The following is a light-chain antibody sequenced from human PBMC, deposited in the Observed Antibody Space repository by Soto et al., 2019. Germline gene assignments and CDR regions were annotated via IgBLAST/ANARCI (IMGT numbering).Light chain of an antibody. V-gene: IGLV2-14*01. CDR3: SSYTTSSTVI. CDR2: EVS. Sequence: QSALTQPASVSGSPGQSITISCTGTSSDVGGSNYVSWYQHHPGKAPKLMIYEVSNRPSGVSNRFSGSKSGNTASLTISGLQAEDEADYYCSSYTTSSTVIFGGGTQLTVL. CDR1: SSDVGGSNY. J-gene: IGLJ2*01.